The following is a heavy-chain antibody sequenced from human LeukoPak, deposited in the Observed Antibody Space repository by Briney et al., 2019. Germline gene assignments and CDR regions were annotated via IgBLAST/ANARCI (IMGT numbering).Heavy chain of an antibody. CDR2: ISDDGSNK. Sequence: GGSLRLSCAVSGFTFSSYAMPWVRQAPGKGLEWVAVISDDGSNKNYADSVKGRFTISRDNSKNTLYLQMNSLRDEDTAVYYCARESGYGYGYGVAYWGQGTLVTVSS. CDR1: GFTFSSYA. V-gene: IGHV3-30-3*01. J-gene: IGHJ4*02. CDR3: ARESGYGYGYGVAY. D-gene: IGHD5-18*01.